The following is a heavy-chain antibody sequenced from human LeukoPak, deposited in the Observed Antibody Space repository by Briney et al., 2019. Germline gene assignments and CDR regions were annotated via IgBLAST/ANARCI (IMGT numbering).Heavy chain of an antibody. CDR3: ASEGGSTYAFDI. J-gene: IGHJ3*02. V-gene: IGHV3-7*01. D-gene: IGHD1-26*01. CDR2: IKQDGSEI. CDR1: GFTFSTYW. Sequence: GSLRLSCAASGFTFSTYWMSWVRQAPGKGLEWVANIKQDGSEIYYMDSVKGRFTISRDNAKNSLYLQMNSLRAEDTAVYYCASEGGSTYAFDIWGQGTMVTVSS.